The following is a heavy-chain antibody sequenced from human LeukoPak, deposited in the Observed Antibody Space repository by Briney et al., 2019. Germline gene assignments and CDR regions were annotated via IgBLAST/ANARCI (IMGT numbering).Heavy chain of an antibody. CDR3: ARGTLYSGWSYYFDY. CDR1: GGSFSGYY. CDR2: VYYSGTT. J-gene: IGHJ4*02. D-gene: IGHD6-19*01. V-gene: IGHV4-34*01. Sequence: SETLSLTCAVYGGSFSGYYWGWIRQPPGKALEWIGSVYYSGTTSYNPSLKSRVTISVDMSKNHFSLRLSSVTAADTAMYYCARGTLYSGWSYYFDYWGRGSQVTVSS.